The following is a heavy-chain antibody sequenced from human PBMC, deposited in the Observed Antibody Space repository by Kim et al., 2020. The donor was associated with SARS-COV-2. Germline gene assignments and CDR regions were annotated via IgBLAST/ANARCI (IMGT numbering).Heavy chain of an antibody. D-gene: IGHD6-19*01. V-gene: IGHV3-23*01. CDR3: AKGRGSKQWLDYYFDY. J-gene: IGHJ4*02. Sequence: SVKGRFTISGDTSKNTLYLQMNRLRAEDTAVYYCAKGRGSKQWLDYYFDYWGQGTLVTVSS.